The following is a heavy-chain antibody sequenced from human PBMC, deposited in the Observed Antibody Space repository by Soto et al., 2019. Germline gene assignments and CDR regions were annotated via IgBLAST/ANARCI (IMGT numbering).Heavy chain of an antibody. V-gene: IGHV1-3*05. Sequence: QVQLVQSGAEEKKPGASVKVSCKASGYTFTGYAMYWVRQAPGQRLEWMGWINAGNGNTKYSQKFQGRVTITRDTSASTAYMELSSLRSEDTAVYYCARAVAVPADFDYWGQGTLVTVSS. CDR1: GYTFTGYA. D-gene: IGHD6-19*01. J-gene: IGHJ4*02. CDR3: ARAVAVPADFDY. CDR2: INAGNGNT.